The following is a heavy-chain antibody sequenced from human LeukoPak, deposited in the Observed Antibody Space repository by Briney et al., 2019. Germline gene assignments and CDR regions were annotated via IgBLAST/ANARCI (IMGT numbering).Heavy chain of an antibody. J-gene: IGHJ6*02. CDR3: GKDISAGGMDV. CDR2: IKQDGSQK. V-gene: IGHV3-7*03. D-gene: IGHD3-10*01. Sequence: GGSLRLSCAASGFTSSSYWMSWVRQAPGKGLEWVANIKQDGSQKYYVDSVKGRFTISRDNAKNSLYLQMNSLRAEDTALYYCGKDISAGGMDVWGQGTTVTVSS. CDR1: GFTSSSYW.